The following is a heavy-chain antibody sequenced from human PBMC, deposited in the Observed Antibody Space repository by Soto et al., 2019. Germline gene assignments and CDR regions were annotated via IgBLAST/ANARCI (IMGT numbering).Heavy chain of an antibody. CDR1: VGSISSADDC. CDR3: ARAIVVTIGGMDV. J-gene: IGHJ6*02. V-gene: IGHV4-30-4*01. D-gene: IGHD5-12*01. CDR2: IYYSGST. Sequence: PSETLSLTCTVSVGSISSADDCWSCVRQPPGKGLEWIGYIYYSGSTFFNPSLKSRVTISKDTSRNQFSLRLNSVTAADTAVYYCARAIVVTIGGMDVWGQGTTVTVSS.